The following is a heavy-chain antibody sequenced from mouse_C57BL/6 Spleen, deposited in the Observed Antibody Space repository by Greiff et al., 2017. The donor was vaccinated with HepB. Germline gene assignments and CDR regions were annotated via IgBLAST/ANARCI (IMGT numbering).Heavy chain of an antibody. D-gene: IGHD1-1*01. CDR2: IDPENGDT. V-gene: IGHV14-4*01. Sequence: EVKLMESGAELVRPGASVKLSCTASGFNIKDDYMHWVKQRPEQGLEWIGWIDPENGDTEYASKFQGKATITADTSSNTAYLQLSSLTSEDTAVYYCTTCYYGTLFDYWGQGTTLTVSS. CDR3: TTCYYGTLFDY. J-gene: IGHJ2*01. CDR1: GFNIKDDY.